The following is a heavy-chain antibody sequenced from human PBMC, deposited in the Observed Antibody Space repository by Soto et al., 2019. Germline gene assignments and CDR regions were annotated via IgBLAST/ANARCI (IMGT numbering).Heavy chain of an antibody. Sequence: PSETLSLTCTVSGGSVSSESYYLNWIRQPPGKRLEWIGYIYFSGSTNYNPSLRSRVTISVDTSKNQFSLKLSSVTAADTAVYYCAREVAYCSSANCIIDYWGQGTLVTVSS. J-gene: IGHJ4*02. D-gene: IGHD2-2*01. CDR1: GGSVSSESYY. V-gene: IGHV4-61*01. CDR3: AREVAYCSSANCIIDY. CDR2: IYFSGST.